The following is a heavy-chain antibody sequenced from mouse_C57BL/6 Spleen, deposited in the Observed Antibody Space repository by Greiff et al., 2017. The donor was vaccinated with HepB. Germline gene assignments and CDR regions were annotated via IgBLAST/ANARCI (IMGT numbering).Heavy chain of an antibody. CDR1: GYTFTSYT. J-gene: IGHJ1*03. CDR2: INPSSGYT. D-gene: IGHD2-2*01. V-gene: IGHV1-4*01. CDR3: ARGGYDYWYFDV. Sequence: LVESGAELARPGASVKMSCKASGYTFTSYTMHWVKQRPGQGLEWIGYINPSSGYTKYNQKFKDKATLTADKSSSTAYMQLSSLTSEDSAVYYCARGGYDYWYFDVWGTGTTVTVSS.